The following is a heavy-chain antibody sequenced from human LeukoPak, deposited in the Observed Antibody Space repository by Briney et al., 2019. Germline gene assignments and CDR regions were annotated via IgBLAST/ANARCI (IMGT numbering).Heavy chain of an antibody. CDR1: GCTFSNYG. D-gene: IGHD1-26*01. V-gene: IGHV3-23*01. Sequence: GGSLRLTCAASGCTFSNYGLSWVWQAPGKGMEWVSGISGSGGSTYYADSLKSRFTISRDNSKNPLYLQMNTLSAEDTAVYYCAKDIESVGHTTALDYWGQGTLVTVSS. CDR3: AKDIESVGHTTALDY. CDR2: ISGSGGST. J-gene: IGHJ4*02.